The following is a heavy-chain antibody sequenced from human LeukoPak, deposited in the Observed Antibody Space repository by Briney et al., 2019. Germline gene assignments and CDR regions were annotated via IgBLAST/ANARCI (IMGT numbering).Heavy chain of an antibody. CDR3: AKEMATSTIEFDY. J-gene: IGHJ4*02. CDR1: GFTFSSYS. V-gene: IGHV3-21*01. CDR2: ISSSSSYI. D-gene: IGHD5-24*01. Sequence: GGSLRLSCAASGFTFSSYSMNWVRQAPGKGLEWVSSISSSSSYIYYADSVKGRFTISRDNAKNSLYLQMNSPRAEDTAVYYCAKEMATSTIEFDYWGQGTLVTVSS.